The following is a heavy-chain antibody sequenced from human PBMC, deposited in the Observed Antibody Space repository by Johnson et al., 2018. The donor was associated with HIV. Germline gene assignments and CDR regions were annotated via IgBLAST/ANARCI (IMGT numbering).Heavy chain of an antibody. D-gene: IGHD2-21*02. Sequence: EQLVESGGGVVQPGRSLRLSCAASAFTFSSYAMHWVRQAPGKGLEWVGRIRNKANSYTTEYAASVKGRLTILRDDSKNSLYLQMNSLRAEDTAGYYCARGPSAYCGGDCPGGAFDIWGQGTMVTVSS. CDR3: ARGPSAYCGGDCPGGAFDI. CDR2: IRNKANSYTT. CDR1: AFTFSSYA. J-gene: IGHJ3*02. V-gene: IGHV3-72*01.